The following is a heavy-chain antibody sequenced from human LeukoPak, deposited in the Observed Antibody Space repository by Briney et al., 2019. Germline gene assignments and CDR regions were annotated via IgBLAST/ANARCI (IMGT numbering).Heavy chain of an antibody. Sequence: PGRSLRLSCAASGFTFSSYAMHWVRQAPGKGLEWVAVISYDGSNKYYADSVKGRVTISRDNAKNTLYLQMNNLRAEDTAVYYCARGGDYKNDYWGQGTLVTVSS. J-gene: IGHJ4*02. D-gene: IGHD4-17*01. CDR2: ISYDGSNK. CDR1: GFTFSSYA. V-gene: IGHV3-30*04. CDR3: ARGGDYKNDY.